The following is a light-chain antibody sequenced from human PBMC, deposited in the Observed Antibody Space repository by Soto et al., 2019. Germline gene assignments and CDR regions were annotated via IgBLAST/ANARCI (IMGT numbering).Light chain of an antibody. V-gene: IGLV2-14*01. CDR1: SSDIGGYNF. CDR3: NSYRTVSTYV. J-gene: IGLJ1*01. CDR2: DVG. Sequence: QSALTQPASVSGSPGQSITIACTGTSSDIGGYNFVSWYQQHPGKAPKLLIYDVGNRPSGVSNRFSGSKSGNTASLTISGLQAEDEDHYYCNSYRTVSTYVFGTGTKLTVL.